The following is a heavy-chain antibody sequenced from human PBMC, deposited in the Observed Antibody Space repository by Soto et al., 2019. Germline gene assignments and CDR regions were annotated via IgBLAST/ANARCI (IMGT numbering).Heavy chain of an antibody. CDR2: ISSDANYI. CDR3: ARGRTCKGASCYGGGDY. Sequence: EVQLVESGGGLVKPGGSLRLSCAASGFIFSDYSMNWIRQAPGKGLEWVASISSDANYIYYRDSVEGRFTISRDNATNSLYQQMASLGADDTSMYYCARGRTCKGASCYGGGDYWGQGTLVTVSS. V-gene: IGHV3-21*02. J-gene: IGHJ4*02. D-gene: IGHD2-15*01. CDR1: GFIFSDYS.